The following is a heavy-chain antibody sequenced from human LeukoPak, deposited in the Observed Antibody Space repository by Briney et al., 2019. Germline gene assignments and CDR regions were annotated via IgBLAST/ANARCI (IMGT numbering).Heavy chain of an antibody. J-gene: IGHJ4*02. D-gene: IGHD1-26*01. CDR1: GGSISSGGYY. Sequence: PSQTLSLTCTVSGGSISSGGYYWSWIRQPPGKGLEWIGYIYHSGSTYYNPSLKSRVTISVDRSKNQFSLKLSSVTAADTAVYYCARDRAHYPFDYWGQGTLVTVSS. CDR2: IYHSGST. V-gene: IGHV4-30-2*01. CDR3: ARDRAHYPFDY.